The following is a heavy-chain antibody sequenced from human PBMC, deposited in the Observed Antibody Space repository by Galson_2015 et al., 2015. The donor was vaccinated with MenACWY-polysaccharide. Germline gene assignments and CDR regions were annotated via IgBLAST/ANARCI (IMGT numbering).Heavy chain of an antibody. CDR1: GLTFSSYG. CDR2: LSPTTGNT. D-gene: IGHD3-10*01. J-gene: IGHJ4*02. Sequence: LRLSCSGSGLTFSSYGMGWVRQAPGKGLEWVSGLSPTTGNTYYADSVRGRFTISRDNSKNALYLQMDSLRAEDTALYYCAKGAAHYGSGNYYDYWGQGTQVTVSS. V-gene: IGHV3-23*01. CDR3: AKGAAHYGSGNYYDY.